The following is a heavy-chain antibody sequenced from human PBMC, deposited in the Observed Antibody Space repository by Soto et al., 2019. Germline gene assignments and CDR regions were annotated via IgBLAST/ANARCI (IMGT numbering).Heavy chain of an antibody. Sequence: ASLKVSCKASGYSFTDYYMHWIRQAPGQGLEWMGWIAPHRDGTEFAQKFQGRITLTGDTSTSTAYMELKGLTSADTAVYFCARGPYGDNAFDIWGQGTVVTVS. J-gene: IGHJ3*02. V-gene: IGHV1-2*02. CDR1: GYSFTDYY. CDR2: IAPHRDGT. CDR3: ARGPYGDNAFDI. D-gene: IGHD4-17*01.